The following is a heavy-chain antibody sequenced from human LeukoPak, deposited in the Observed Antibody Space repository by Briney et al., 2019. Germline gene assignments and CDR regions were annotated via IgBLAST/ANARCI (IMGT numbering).Heavy chain of an antibody. CDR2: IYSSGST. D-gene: IGHD1-7*01. V-gene: IGHV4-61*02. CDR3: AGVNYLAPFDY. CDR1: GGSISSGDYY. J-gene: IGHJ4*02. Sequence: PSQTLSLTCTVSGGSISSGDYYWTWIRQSAGKGLEWIGRIYSSGSTNYNPSLESRVTMSVDTSKNQFYLKLRSVTAADTAVYYCAGVNYLAPFDYRGQGTQVTVSS.